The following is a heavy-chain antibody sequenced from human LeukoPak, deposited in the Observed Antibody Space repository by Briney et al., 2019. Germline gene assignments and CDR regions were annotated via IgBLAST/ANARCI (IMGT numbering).Heavy chain of an antibody. CDR1: GYTFTVYY. CDR2: INPNSGGT. J-gene: IGHJ5*02. Sequence: ASVKVSCKASGYTFTVYYMHWVRQAPGQGLEWMGWINPNSGGTNYAQKSQGRVTMTRDTSISTAYMELSRLRSDDTAVYYCARDLGFDSNWFDPWGQGTLVTVSS. V-gene: IGHV1-2*02. D-gene: IGHD2-21*01. CDR3: ARDLGFDSNWFDP.